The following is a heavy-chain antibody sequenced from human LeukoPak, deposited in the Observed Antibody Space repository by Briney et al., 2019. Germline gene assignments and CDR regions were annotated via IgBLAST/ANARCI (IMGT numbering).Heavy chain of an antibody. J-gene: IGHJ5*01. CDR3: ARAGQGFDS. V-gene: IGHV3-74*01. CDR2: ISTDGTTT. CDR1: GFNFNTYW. Sequence: GGSLRLSCSASGFNFNTYWIHWVRQGPGKGLVWVSRISTDGTTTSYADPVKGRFTISRDNAKNTLNLQMNSLRAEDTAVYYCARAGQGFDSWGQGTLVTVSS.